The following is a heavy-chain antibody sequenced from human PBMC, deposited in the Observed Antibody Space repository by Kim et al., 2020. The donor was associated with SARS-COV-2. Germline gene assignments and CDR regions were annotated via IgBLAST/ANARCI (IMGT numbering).Heavy chain of an antibody. CDR2: IYYSGST. CDR3: ARDEKQLFAFDI. Sequence: SETLSLTYTVSGGSISSGGYYWSWIRQHPGKGLEWIGYIYYSGSTYYNPSLKSRVTISVDTSKNQFSLKLSSVTAADTAVYYCARDEKQLFAFDIWGQGTMVTVSS. D-gene: IGHD6-13*01. V-gene: IGHV4-31*03. CDR1: GGSISSGGYY. J-gene: IGHJ3*02.